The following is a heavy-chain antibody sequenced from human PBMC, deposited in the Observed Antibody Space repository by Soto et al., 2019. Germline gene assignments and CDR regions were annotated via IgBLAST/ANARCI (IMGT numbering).Heavy chain of an antibody. CDR3: ARDQHYYYDSSGFGSDAFDI. V-gene: IGHV3-11*06. CDR1: GFTFSDYY. J-gene: IGHJ3*02. Sequence: NPGGSLRLSCAASGFTFSDYYMSWIRQAPGKGLEWVSYISSSSSYTNYADSVKGRFTISRDNAKNSLYLQMNSLRAEDTAVYYCARDQHYYYDSSGFGSDAFDIWGQGTMVTVSS. D-gene: IGHD3-22*01. CDR2: ISSSSSYT.